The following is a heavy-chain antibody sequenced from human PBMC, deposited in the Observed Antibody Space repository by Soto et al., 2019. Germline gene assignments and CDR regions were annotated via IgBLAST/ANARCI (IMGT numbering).Heavy chain of an antibody. Sequence: QVQLVQSGAEVKKPGASVKVSCKASGYTFTTYYMHWVRLAPGQGLEWMGIINPSGGDTTYAQKFQGRVTMTRDTSTSTVYMELSSLTSEDTAVYYCASDRILLAGYFDYWGQGTLVTVSS. CDR1: GYTFTTYY. V-gene: IGHV1-46*01. CDR3: ASDRILLAGYFDY. CDR2: INPSGGDT. J-gene: IGHJ4*02.